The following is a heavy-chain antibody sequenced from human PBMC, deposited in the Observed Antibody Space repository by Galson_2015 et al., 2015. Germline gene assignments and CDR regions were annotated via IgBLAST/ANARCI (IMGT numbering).Heavy chain of an antibody. CDR1: GYTFTSYA. Sequence: SVKVSCKASGYTFTSYAMHWVRQAPGQRLEWMGWINAGNGNTKYSQKFQGRVTITRDTSASTAYMELSSLRSEDTAVYYCARATIGTKTIVGATNIDYWGQGTLVTVSS. CDR3: ARATIGTKTIVGATNIDY. V-gene: IGHV1-3*01. D-gene: IGHD1-26*01. CDR2: INAGNGNT. J-gene: IGHJ4*02.